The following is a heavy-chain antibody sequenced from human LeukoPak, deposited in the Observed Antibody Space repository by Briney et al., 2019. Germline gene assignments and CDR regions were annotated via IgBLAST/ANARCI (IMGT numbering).Heavy chain of an antibody. Sequence: GGSLRLSCAASGFTFSSYEMNWVRQAPGKGLEWVSYISSSGNTIYYADSVKGRFTISRDNAKNSLYLQMNSLRAEDTAVYCCQRPSWPDYWGQGTLVTVSS. J-gene: IGHJ4*02. CDR3: QRPSWPDY. V-gene: IGHV3-48*03. D-gene: IGHD2-2*01. CDR1: GFTFSSYE. CDR2: ISSSGNTI.